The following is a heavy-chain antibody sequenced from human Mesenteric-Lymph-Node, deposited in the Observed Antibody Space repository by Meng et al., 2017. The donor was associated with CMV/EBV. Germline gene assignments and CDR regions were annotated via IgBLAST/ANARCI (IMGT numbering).Heavy chain of an antibody. D-gene: IGHD3-16*01. CDR1: GSSFSIYG. J-gene: IGHJ4*02. CDR3: ARWVGGSDRSLDS. V-gene: IGHV1-18*01. CDR2: VNTHNGNP. Sequence: CKASGSSFSIYGISWVRQAPGQGLEWMGWVNTHNGNPDYAQKFQGRVTMTTDTSTSTAYMELRSLRSDDTAIYYCARWVGGSDRSLDSWGQGTLVTVSS.